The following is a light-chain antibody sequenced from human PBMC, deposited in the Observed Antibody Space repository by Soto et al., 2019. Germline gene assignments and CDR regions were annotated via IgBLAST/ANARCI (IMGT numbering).Light chain of an antibody. V-gene: IGKV3-15*01. CDR2: GAS. CDR3: QQYNNWPYT. Sequence: EIVMTQSPATLSVSPGERATLSCRASQSVSSNLAWYQQKPGQAPRLLIYGASTRATGIPARFSGSGSGTEFTLTISSLPSEDFAVYYCQQYNNWPYTFDPGTKVDIK. J-gene: IGKJ3*01. CDR1: QSVSSN.